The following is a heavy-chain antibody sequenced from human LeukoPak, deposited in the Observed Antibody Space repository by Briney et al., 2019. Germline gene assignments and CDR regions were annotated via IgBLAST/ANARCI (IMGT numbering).Heavy chain of an antibody. D-gene: IGHD5-24*01. CDR3: ARDHGYNSPYYFDY. V-gene: IGHV4-34*01. Sequence: SETLSLTCAVYGGSFSGYYWTWIRQPPGKGLEWIGEINHSGSTNYNPSLKSRVTISVDTSKNQFSLKLSSVTAADTAVYYCARDHGYNSPYYFDYWGQGTLVIVSS. CDR1: GGSFSGYY. J-gene: IGHJ4*02. CDR2: INHSGST.